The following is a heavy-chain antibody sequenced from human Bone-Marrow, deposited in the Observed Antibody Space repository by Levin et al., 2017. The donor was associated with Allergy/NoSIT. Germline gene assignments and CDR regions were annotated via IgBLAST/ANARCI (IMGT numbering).Heavy chain of an antibody. CDR1: GDSISSGTYY. CDR3: ATVVRGMKYFDL. Sequence: SETLSLTCSVSGDSISSGTYYWSWIRQHPGKGLEWIGYIYSSGSTYYNPSLMSRVSMSVDTSKNHFSLKMSSVTAADTAVYYCATVVRGMKYFDLWGRGTLVTVSS. V-gene: IGHV4-31*03. J-gene: IGHJ2*01. D-gene: IGHD3-10*01. CDR2: IYSSGST.